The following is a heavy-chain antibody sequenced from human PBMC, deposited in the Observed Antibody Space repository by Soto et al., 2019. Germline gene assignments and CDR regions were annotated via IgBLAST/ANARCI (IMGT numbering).Heavy chain of an antibody. CDR3: EKAERFWVPFR. CDR2: ISGSGLIA. CDR1: GFTSGNYA. V-gene: IGHV3-23*01. J-gene: IGHJ4*02. Sequence: GGSLRLSCSISGFTSGNYAMNWVRQAPGKGLEWLSVISGSGLIAYYADSVKGRFTVSSDKPKSTVVLQLTNLTLEDTAIYYCEKAERFWVPFRCGQGTLVTVYS. D-gene: IGHD2-21*01.